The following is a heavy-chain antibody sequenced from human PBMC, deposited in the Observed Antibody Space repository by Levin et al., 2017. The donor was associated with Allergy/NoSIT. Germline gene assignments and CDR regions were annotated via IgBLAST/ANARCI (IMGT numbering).Heavy chain of an antibody. CDR1: GFTFSSYW. J-gene: IGHJ5*02. CDR2: IKEDGNEE. V-gene: IGHV3-7*01. D-gene: IGHD5-12*01. Sequence: QSGESLKISCVGSGFTFSSYWMTWVRQAPGKGLEWVGNIKEDGNEESYADSVKGRFTFSRDNAKNSLYLQMNSLRAEDTAIYYCARDVSFSGLDPWGQGTLVTVSS. CDR3: ARDVSFSGLDP.